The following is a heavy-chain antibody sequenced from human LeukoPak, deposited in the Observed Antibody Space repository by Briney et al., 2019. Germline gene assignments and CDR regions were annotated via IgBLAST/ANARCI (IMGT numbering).Heavy chain of an antibody. D-gene: IGHD4-23*01. V-gene: IGHV4-39*02. CDR2: IFYSGST. CDR3: ARNSLDAFDI. CDR1: GDSISGSSYY. J-gene: IGHJ3*02. Sequence: PSETLSLTCTVSGDSISGSSYYWGWIRQPPGKGPEWIGSIFYSGSTYYNPSLKSRVTISVDLSKNHFSLRLSSVIAADTAAYYCARNSLDAFDIWGQGTMVTVSS.